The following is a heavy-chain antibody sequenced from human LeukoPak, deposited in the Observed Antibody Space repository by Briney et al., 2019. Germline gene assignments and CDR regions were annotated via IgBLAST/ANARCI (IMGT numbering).Heavy chain of an antibody. Sequence: GGSLRLSCSASGFTFNNYVLHWARQAPGKGLEYVLGFKSKTDETFYSEYVKGRFTVSRDKSENTLYLQMNSLRIDDTAVYYCAVEMTTDFDHWGQGTLVTVSS. CDR1: GFTFNNYV. CDR3: AVEMTTDFDH. V-gene: IGHV3-64D*06. J-gene: IGHJ4*02. D-gene: IGHD5-24*01. CDR2: FKSKTDET.